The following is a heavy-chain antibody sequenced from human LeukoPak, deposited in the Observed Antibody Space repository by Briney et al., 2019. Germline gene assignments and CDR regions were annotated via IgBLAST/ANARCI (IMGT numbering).Heavy chain of an antibody. V-gene: IGHV3-21*01. CDR3: ARLRRNGDSGGFYYYYDS. CDR1: GFTFSSFS. J-gene: IGHJ4*02. Sequence: GGSLRLSCAASGFTFSSFSINWVRQAPGKGLEWVSSINTVASYIYYADSVRGRFTIYRDNAKNSLYLQMNSLRAEDTGVYYCARLRRNGDSGGFYYYYDSWGQGTLVTVSS. CDR2: INTVASYI. D-gene: IGHD2-21*01.